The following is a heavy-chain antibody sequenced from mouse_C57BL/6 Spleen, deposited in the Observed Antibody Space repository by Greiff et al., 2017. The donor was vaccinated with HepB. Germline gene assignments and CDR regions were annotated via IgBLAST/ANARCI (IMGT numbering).Heavy chain of an antibody. CDR3: ARLTGTDWYFDV. Sequence: DVMLVESGGGLVKPGGSLKLSCAASGFTFSSYAMSWVRQTPEKRLEWVATISDGGSYTYYPDNVKGRFTISRDNAKNNLYLQMSHLKSEDTAMYDCARLTGTDWYFDVWGTGTTVTVSS. D-gene: IGHD4-1*01. V-gene: IGHV5-4*03. CDR1: GFTFSSYA. J-gene: IGHJ1*03. CDR2: ISDGGSYT.